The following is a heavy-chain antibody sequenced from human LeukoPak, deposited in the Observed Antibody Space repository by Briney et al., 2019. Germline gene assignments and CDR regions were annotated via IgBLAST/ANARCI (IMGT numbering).Heavy chain of an antibody. V-gene: IGHV4-59*08. D-gene: IGHD6-13*01. J-gene: IGHJ5*02. CDR1: GGSISSHY. Sequence: SETLSLTCTVSGGSISSHYWSWIRQPPGKGLEWIGYIYYSGSTNYNPSLKSRDTISVDTSKNQFSLKLSSVTAADTAVYYCARRVAAAGTGDWFDPWGQGTLVTVSS. CDR3: ARRVAAAGTGDWFDP. CDR2: IYYSGST.